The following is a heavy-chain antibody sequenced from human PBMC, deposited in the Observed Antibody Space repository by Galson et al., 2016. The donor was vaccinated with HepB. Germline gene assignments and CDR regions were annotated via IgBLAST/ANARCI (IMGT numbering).Heavy chain of an antibody. CDR2: IKHDGSET. CDR3: ARASDRSGYFQLRWFDP. Sequence: SLRLSCAASGFNFSSYWMTWFRQAPGKGLEWVANIKHDGSETWYVDSMRGRFTISRDNAKNSLYLQMNSPRVEDTAVYYCARASDRSGYFQLRWFDPWGQGTLGTVSS. J-gene: IGHJ5*02. D-gene: IGHD3-22*01. CDR1: GFNFSSYW. V-gene: IGHV3-7*01.